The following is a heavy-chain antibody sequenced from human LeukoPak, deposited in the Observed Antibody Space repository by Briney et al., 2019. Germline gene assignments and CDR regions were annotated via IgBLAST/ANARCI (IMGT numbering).Heavy chain of an antibody. D-gene: IGHD3-3*01. CDR1: GDSINSNNYY. CDR3: HSRFLEWLLDY. J-gene: IGHJ4*02. Sequence: PSETLSLTCTVSGDSINSNNYYWGWIRQPPGKGLEWIGSIYDSGSTYYNPSLKSRVTISVDTSKNQFSLRLSSVTAADKAIYYCHSRFLEWLLDYWGQGTLVTVSS. CDR2: IYDSGST. V-gene: IGHV4-39*01.